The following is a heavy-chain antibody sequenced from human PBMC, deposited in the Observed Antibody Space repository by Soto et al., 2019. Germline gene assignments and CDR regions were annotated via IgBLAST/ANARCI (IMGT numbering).Heavy chain of an antibody. J-gene: IGHJ4*02. Sequence: PGGSLRLSCAASGFSFSAYSMSWVRQAPGKGLEWVSFIDLSGTTTYYSDSVKGRFTISKDTSRNTVYPQMKTLRVEDTAIYYCEKDRAPDNIYTFDYWGQGVLVTVSS. D-gene: IGHD2-2*02. CDR3: EKDRAPDNIYTFDY. CDR2: IDLSGTTT. V-gene: IGHV3-23*05. CDR1: GFSFSAYS.